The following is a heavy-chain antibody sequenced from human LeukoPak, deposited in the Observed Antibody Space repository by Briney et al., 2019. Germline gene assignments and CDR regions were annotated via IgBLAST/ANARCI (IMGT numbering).Heavy chain of an antibody. V-gene: IGHV3-33*01. CDR2: IWYDGSNK. CDR3: ARVSDYRNYFDY. D-gene: IGHD4-11*01. Sequence: GGSVRLSCAASGFSFSSNGMHWVRQAPGKGLEWVAVIWYDGSNKYYADSVKGRFTISRDNCKNTLYLQMNSLRAEDTAVYYCARVSDYRNYFDYWGQGTPVTLYS. J-gene: IGHJ4*02. CDR1: GFSFSSNG.